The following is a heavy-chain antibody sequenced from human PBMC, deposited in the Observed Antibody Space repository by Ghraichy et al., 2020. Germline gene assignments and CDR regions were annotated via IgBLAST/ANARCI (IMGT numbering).Heavy chain of an antibody. D-gene: IGHD2-8*01. J-gene: IGHJ4*02. CDR1: GFTFSNYD. CDR2: ISSSSGNT. CDR3: AKVREGYCTNGICYDRSNYFDY. V-gene: IGHV3-23*01. Sequence: LSLTCAASGFTFSNYDMSWVRQAPGRGLEWVSGISSSSGNTYYADSVKGRFTISRDNSKNTLYLQMNSLRAEYTAVYYCAKVREGYCTNGICYDRSNYFDYWGQGTLVTVSS.